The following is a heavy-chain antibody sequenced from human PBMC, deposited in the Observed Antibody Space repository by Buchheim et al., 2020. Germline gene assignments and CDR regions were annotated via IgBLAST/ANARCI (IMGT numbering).Heavy chain of an antibody. V-gene: IGHV4-59*01. J-gene: IGHJ4*02. CDR1: GGSISSYY. D-gene: IGHD1-1*01. CDR3: ASLAGTTSRGVDY. Sequence: QVQLQESGPGLVKPSETLSLTCTASGGSISSYYWSWLRQPPGKGLEWIGYIYYSGSTNYNPSLKSRVTISVDTSKNQFSLKLSSVTAADTAVYYCASLAGTTSRGVDYWGQGTL. CDR2: IYYSGST.